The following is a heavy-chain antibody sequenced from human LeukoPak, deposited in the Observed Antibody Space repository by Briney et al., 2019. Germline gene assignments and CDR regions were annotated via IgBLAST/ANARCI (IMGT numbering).Heavy chain of an antibody. CDR3: ARRIRLKFAGIAAAGGNWFDP. V-gene: IGHV1-18*01. CDR1: GYTFSNYG. CDR2: INSYNGNT. J-gene: IGHJ5*02. Sequence: ASVKVSCKASGYTFSNYGINWVRQAPGQGLEWMGWINSYNGNTNYAQKFQGRLTMTTDTSTSTAYMELRSLRSDDTAVYYCARRIRLKFAGIAAAGGNWFDPWGQGTLVTVSS. D-gene: IGHD6-13*01.